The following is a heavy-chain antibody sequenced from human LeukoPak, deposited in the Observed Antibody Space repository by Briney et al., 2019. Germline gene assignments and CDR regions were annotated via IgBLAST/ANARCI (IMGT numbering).Heavy chain of an antibody. D-gene: IGHD2-15*01. Sequence: ASVKVSCKASGGTFSSYAISWVRQAPGQGLEWMGGIIPMFGTANYAQKFQGRVTITADESTSTAYMELSSLRSEDTAVYYCARAAEPYCSGGSCFFTEDCWGQGTLVTVSS. CDR2: IIPMFGTA. V-gene: IGHV1-69*13. CDR1: GGTFSSYA. CDR3: ARAAEPYCSGGSCFFTEDC. J-gene: IGHJ4*02.